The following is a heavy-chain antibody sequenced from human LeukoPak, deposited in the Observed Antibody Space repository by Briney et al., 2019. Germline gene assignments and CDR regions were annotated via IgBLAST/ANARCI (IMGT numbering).Heavy chain of an antibody. J-gene: IGHJ4*02. CDR3: AINGGGDSGYGNFDY. D-gene: IGHD5-12*01. V-gene: IGHV3-30*04. CDR1: GFTFSSYA. Sequence: GGSLRLSCAASGFTFSSYAMHWVRQAPGKGLEWVAVISYDGSNKYYADSVKGRFTISRDNSKNSLYLQMNSLRAEDTAFYYCAINGGGDSGYGNFDYWGQGTLVTVSS. CDR2: ISYDGSNK.